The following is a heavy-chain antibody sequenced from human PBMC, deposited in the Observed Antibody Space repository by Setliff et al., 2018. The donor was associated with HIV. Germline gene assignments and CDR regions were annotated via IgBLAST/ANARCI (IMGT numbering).Heavy chain of an antibody. Sequence: SETLSLTCTVYGASISNSNSYWCWIRQPPGKRLEWIGNVYKTGSTSYNPSLSSRFTMSVDTSKNQVSLRLSSVTAADTGVYYCARHRYPPGSSCICYYYYMDLWGGGTTVTVSS. D-gene: IGHD1-1*01. CDR2: VYKTGST. J-gene: IGHJ6*03. CDR3: ARHRYPPGSSCICYYYYMDL. CDR1: GASISNSNSY. V-gene: IGHV4-39*01.